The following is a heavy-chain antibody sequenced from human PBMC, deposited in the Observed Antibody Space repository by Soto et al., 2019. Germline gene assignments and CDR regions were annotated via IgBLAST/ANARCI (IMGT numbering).Heavy chain of an antibody. Sequence: ASVKVSCKASGYTFTSYDINWVRQATGQGLEWMGWMNPNSGNTGYAQKFQGRVTMTRNTSISTAYMELSSLSSEDTAVYYCARFRWFGELLGYYYGMDGWGQGTTVTVSS. CDR2: MNPNSGNT. CDR3: ARFRWFGELLGYYYGMDG. J-gene: IGHJ6*02. CDR1: GYTFTSYD. V-gene: IGHV1-8*01. D-gene: IGHD3-10*01.